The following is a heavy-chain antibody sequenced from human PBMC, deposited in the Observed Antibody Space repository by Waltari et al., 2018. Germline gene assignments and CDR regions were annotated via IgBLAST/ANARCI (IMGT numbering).Heavy chain of an antibody. D-gene: IGHD2-2*01. CDR2: MNPNSGNL. Sequence: QVQLVQSGAEVKNPGASAKLSCQTSGYTFSNYDVSWARQAPGRGLEWMVWMNPNSGNLGFAQGFQGRVMCTADTSTTTAYMELTNLRSDDTAIYFCARAVRYQLLSDFWGQGTLVTVSS. J-gene: IGHJ4*02. CDR1: GYTFSNYD. CDR3: ARAVRYQLLSDF. V-gene: IGHV1-8*03.